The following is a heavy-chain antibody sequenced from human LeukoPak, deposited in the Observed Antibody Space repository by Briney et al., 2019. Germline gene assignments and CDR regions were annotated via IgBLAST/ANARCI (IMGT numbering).Heavy chain of an antibody. J-gene: IGHJ5*02. V-gene: IGHV1-2*04. Sequence: ASVKVSCKASGYTFTGYYMHWVRQAPGQGLEWMGWINPNSGGTNYAQKFQGWVTMTRETSISTAYMELSRLRSDDTAVYYCARAPEPYYYDSSGYDWFDPWGQGTLVTVSS. CDR3: ARAPEPYYYDSSGYDWFDP. D-gene: IGHD3-22*01. CDR1: GYTFTGYY. CDR2: INPNSGGT.